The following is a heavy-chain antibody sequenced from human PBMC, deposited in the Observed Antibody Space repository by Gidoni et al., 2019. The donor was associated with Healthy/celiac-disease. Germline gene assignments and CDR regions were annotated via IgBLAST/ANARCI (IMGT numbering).Heavy chain of an antibody. CDR3: ARMLINGLGNTVDY. J-gene: IGHJ4*02. CDR2: LFSNDEK. D-gene: IGHD2-8*01. V-gene: IGHV2-26*01. Sequence: QVTLKESGPVLVKPTETLTLTCTVSGFSLSNARMGVSWIRQPPGKALEWLAHLFSNDEKSYSTSLKSRLTISKDTSKSQVVLTMTNMDPVDTATYYCARMLINGLGNTVDYWGQGTLVTVSS. CDR1: GFSLSNARMG.